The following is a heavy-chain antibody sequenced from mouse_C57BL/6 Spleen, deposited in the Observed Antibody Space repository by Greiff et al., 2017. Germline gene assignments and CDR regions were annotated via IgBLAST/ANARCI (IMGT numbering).Heavy chain of an antibody. V-gene: IGHV1-20*01. CDR2: INPYNGDT. CDR3: ARHYDGYFYVDY. Sequence: EVKLMESGPELVKPGDSVKISCKASGYSFTGYFMNWVMQSHGKSLEWIGRINPYNGDTFYNQKFKGKATLTVDKSSSTAHMELQNLTSKDSAVYYCARHYDGYFYVDYWGQGTTPTVSS. CDR1: GYSFTGYF. D-gene: IGHD2-3*01. J-gene: IGHJ2*01.